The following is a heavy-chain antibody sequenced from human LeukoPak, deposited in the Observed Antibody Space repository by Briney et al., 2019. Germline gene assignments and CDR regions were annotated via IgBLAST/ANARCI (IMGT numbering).Heavy chain of an antibody. CDR3: ARDLRYFDWYYYYYGMDV. Sequence: PGGSLRLSCAASGFTFSSYGMHWVRQAPGKGLEWVAVIWYDGSNKYYADSVKGRFTISRDNSKNTLYLQMNSLRAEDTAVYYCARDLRYFDWYYYYYGMDVWGKGTTVTVSS. CDR1: GFTFSSYG. CDR2: IWYDGSNK. V-gene: IGHV3-33*01. D-gene: IGHD3-9*01. J-gene: IGHJ6*04.